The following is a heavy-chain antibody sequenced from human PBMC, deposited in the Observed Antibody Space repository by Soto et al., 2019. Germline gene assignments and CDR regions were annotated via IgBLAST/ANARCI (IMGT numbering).Heavy chain of an antibody. CDR3: ARERRGLMVRVDYYYYMDV. J-gene: IGHJ6*03. V-gene: IGHV3-21*01. Sequence: GGSLRLSCAASGFTFSSYSMNWVRQAPGKGLEWVSSISSSSSYIYYADSVKGRFTISRDNAKNSLYLQMNSLRAEDTAVYYCARERRGLMVRVDYYYYMDVWGKGTTVTVSS. CDR2: ISSSSSYI. D-gene: IGHD3-10*01. CDR1: GFTFSSYS.